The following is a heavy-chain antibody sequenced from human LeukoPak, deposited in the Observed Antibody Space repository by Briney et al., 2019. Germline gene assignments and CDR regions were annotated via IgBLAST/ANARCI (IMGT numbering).Heavy chain of an antibody. CDR3: ARGLGAVAGPDAFDI. Sequence: SGTLSLTCAVSGGSISSSNWWSWVRQPPGKGLEWIGEIYHSGSTNYNPSLKSRVTISVDTSKNQFSLKLSSVTAADTAVYYCARGLGAVAGPDAFDIWGQGTMVTVSS. CDR1: GGSISSSNW. J-gene: IGHJ3*02. CDR2: IYHSGST. V-gene: IGHV4-4*02. D-gene: IGHD6-19*01.